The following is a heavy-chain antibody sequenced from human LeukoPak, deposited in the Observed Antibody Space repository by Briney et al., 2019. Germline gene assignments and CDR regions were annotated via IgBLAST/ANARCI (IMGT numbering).Heavy chain of an antibody. CDR3: ARDRMSYDSSGYYDY. CDR1: GGTFSSYA. J-gene: IGHJ4*02. D-gene: IGHD3-22*01. Sequence: SVKVSCKASGGTFSSYAISWVRQAPGQGLEWMGGIIPIFGTANYAQKFQGRVTITTDESTSTAYMELSSLRSEDTAVYYCARDRMSYDSSGYYDYWGQGTLVTVSS. CDR2: IIPIFGTA. V-gene: IGHV1-69*05.